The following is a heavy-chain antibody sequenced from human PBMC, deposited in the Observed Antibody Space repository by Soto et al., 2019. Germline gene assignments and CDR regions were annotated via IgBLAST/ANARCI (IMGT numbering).Heavy chain of an antibody. D-gene: IGHD6-19*01. CDR2: ISWNSGRI. J-gene: IGHJ4*02. CDR1: GFTFDDYA. CDR3: AKDIREYGSGANYVPN. V-gene: IGHV3-9*01. Sequence: SLRLSCSASGFTFDDYAMHWVRQGPGKGLEWVSGISWNSGRIDYADSVKGRFTISRDNAKKSLYLQMNSLRGEDTALYYCAKDIREYGSGANYVPNWGQGTLVIVSS.